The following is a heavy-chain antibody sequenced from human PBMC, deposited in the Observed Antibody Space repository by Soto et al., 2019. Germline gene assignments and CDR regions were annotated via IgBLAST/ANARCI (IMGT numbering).Heavy chain of an antibody. CDR3: ARDSLFWGSGPGGYDY. Sequence: PGGSLRLSCAASGFTLSSYSMNWVRQAPGKGLEWVSSISSSSSYIYYADSVKGRFTISRDNAKNSLYLQMNSLRAEDTAVYYCARDSLFWGSGPGGYDYWGQGTLVTVSS. D-gene: IGHD5-12*01. CDR1: GFTLSSYS. CDR2: ISSSSSYI. J-gene: IGHJ4*02. V-gene: IGHV3-21*01.